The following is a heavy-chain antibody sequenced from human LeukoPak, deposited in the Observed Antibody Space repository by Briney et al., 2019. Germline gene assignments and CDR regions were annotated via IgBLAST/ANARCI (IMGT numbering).Heavy chain of an antibody. Sequence: GSLRLSCAVSGFTFTNYWMNWVRQAPGKGLEWVASIKQDGSEQYYVDSVKGRFTISRDNAKSSLYLQMNSLRAEDTAVYYCARGTPLDYWGQGTLVTVSS. CDR3: ARGTPLDY. CDR2: IKQDGSEQ. D-gene: IGHD4-23*01. J-gene: IGHJ4*02. CDR1: GFTFTNYW. V-gene: IGHV3-7*04.